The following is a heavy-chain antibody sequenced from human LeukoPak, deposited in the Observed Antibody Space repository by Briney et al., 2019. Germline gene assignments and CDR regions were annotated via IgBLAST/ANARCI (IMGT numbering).Heavy chain of an antibody. CDR3: ARGLSSSWYNTYYYGMDV. CDR1: GGSISSYY. Sequence: SETLSLTCTVSGGSISSYYWSWIRQPAGKGLEWIGRMYSTGSTIYNPSLKSRVTMSVDTSKNQFSLTLSSVTAADTAVYYCARGLSSSWYNTYYYGMDVWGQGTTVTVSS. CDR2: MYSTGST. D-gene: IGHD6-13*01. V-gene: IGHV4-4*07. J-gene: IGHJ6*02.